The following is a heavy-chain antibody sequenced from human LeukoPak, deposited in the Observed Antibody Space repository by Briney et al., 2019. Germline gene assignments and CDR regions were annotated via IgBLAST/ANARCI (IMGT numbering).Heavy chain of an antibody. CDR3: ARHFEAAAGIMWFDP. J-gene: IGHJ5*02. D-gene: IGHD6-13*01. CDR2: IYYSGST. V-gene: IGHV4-59*08. CDR1: GGSISSYY. Sequence: PSETLSLTCTVSGGSISSYYWSWIRQPPGKGLEWIGYIYYSGSTNYNPSLKSRVTISVDTSKNQFSLKLSSVTAADTAVYYCARHFEAAAGIMWFDPWGQGTLVTVSS.